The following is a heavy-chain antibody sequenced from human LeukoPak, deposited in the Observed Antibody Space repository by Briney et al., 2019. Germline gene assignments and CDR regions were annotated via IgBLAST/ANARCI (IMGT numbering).Heavy chain of an antibody. Sequence: GASVKVSCKASGYTFTGYYMHWVRQAPGQGLEWMGRINPNSGGTNYAQKFQGRVTMTRDTSISTAYMELSRLRSDDTVVYYCARASSSWISYFDYWGQGTLVTVSS. CDR1: GYTFTGYY. CDR2: INPNSGGT. V-gene: IGHV1-2*05. J-gene: IGHJ4*02. D-gene: IGHD6-13*01. CDR3: ARASSSWISYFDY.